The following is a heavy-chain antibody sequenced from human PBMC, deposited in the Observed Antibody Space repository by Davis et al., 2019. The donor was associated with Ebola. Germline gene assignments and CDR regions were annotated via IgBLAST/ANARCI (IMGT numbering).Heavy chain of an antibody. J-gene: IGHJ4*02. D-gene: IGHD6-19*01. Sequence: HTGGSLRLSCAASGFTFSSYWMSWVRQAPGKGLVWVSRINSDGSSTSYADSVKGRFTISRDNAKNTLYLKINSLRAEDTAVYDCARVAVAGRVRWGLHLDYWGQGTLVTVSS. CDR3: ARVAVAGRVRWGLHLDY. CDR1: GFTFSSYW. CDR2: INSDGSST. V-gene: IGHV3-74*01.